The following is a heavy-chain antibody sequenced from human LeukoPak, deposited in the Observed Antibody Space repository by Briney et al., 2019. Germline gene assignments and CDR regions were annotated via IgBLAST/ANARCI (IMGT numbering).Heavy chain of an antibody. J-gene: IGHJ4*02. CDR2: ISSDGNNK. Sequence: PARSLRLSCAASGFTFSTYGMPWVRQAPGKALQRVAVISSDGNNKYYADSVKGRFTLSRDNSKHTLYLQMHSLRGEETAVYYCAKDDVDYGDYGVDYWGQGTLVTVSS. V-gene: IGHV3-30*18. CDR3: AKDDVDYGDYGVDY. CDR1: GFTFSTYG. D-gene: IGHD4-17*01.